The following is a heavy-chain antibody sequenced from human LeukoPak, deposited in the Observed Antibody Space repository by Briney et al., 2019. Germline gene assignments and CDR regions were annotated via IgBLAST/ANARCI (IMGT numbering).Heavy chain of an antibody. CDR2: IKQDGSEK. CDR3: ARDVRGSVTSYFYYYMDV. V-gene: IGHV3-7*01. Sequence: GGSLRLSCAASGFTFSSYWLSWVRQAPGKGLEWVANIKQDGSEKYSVDSVKGRFTISRDNAKNSLYLQMNSLRTEDTAVYYCARDVRGSVTSYFYYYMDVWGQGTLVTVSS. D-gene: IGHD5-18*01. CDR1: GFTFSSYW. J-gene: IGHJ6*03.